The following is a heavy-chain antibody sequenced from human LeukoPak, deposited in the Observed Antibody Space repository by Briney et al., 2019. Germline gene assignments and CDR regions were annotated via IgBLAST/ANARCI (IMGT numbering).Heavy chain of an antibody. Sequence: GGSLRLSCAASGITFSTFSRYWMSWVRQAPGKGLEWVANINQDGLENQYVDSVKGRFTISRDNDRNALYLQMNSLRAEDTAVYFCARIHSSSWYPLGHWGQGTLVTVSS. V-gene: IGHV3-7*01. CDR2: INQDGLEN. J-gene: IGHJ4*02. CDR1: GITFSTFSRYW. CDR3: ARIHSSSWYPLGH. D-gene: IGHD6-13*01.